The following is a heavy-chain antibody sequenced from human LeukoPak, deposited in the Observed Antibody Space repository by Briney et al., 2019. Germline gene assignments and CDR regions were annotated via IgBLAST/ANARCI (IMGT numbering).Heavy chain of an antibody. Sequence: SSETLSLICTVSGGSITSGTYYWSWIRQPAGKGLEWIGRIFSTGSTNYNPSLKSRVTMSVDTSKNQFSLNLSSVTAADTAVYYCARGAYGSGSGNGFNIWGQGTMVTVSS. CDR1: GGSITSGTYY. V-gene: IGHV4-61*02. D-gene: IGHD3-10*01. CDR3: ARGAYGSGSGNGFNI. CDR2: IFSTGST. J-gene: IGHJ3*02.